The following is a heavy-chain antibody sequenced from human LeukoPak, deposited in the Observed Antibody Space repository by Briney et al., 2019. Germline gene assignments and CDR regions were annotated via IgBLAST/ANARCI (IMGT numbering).Heavy chain of an antibody. V-gene: IGHV3-9*01. CDR2: ISWNSGSI. Sequence: PGRSLRLSCAASGFTFDDYAMHWVRQAPGKGLEWVSGISWNSGSIGYADSVKGRFTISRDNAKNSLYLQMNSLRAEDTAVYYCARGTGRFGEFIFDYWGQGTLVTVSS. CDR1: GFTFDDYA. J-gene: IGHJ4*02. CDR3: ARGTGRFGEFIFDY. D-gene: IGHD3-10*01.